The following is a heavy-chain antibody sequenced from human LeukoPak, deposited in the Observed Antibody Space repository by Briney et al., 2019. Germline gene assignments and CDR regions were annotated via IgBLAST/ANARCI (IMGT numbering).Heavy chain of an antibody. J-gene: IGHJ4*02. CDR1: GGSFSGYY. D-gene: IGHD6-19*01. V-gene: IGHV4-34*01. Sequence: SETLSLTCAVYGGSFSGYYWSWIRQPPGKGPEWIGEINHSGSTNYNPSLKSRVTISVDTSKNQFSLKLSSVTAADTAVYYCARAHRIAVAGPYFDYWGQGTLVTVSS. CDR3: ARAHRIAVAGPYFDY. CDR2: INHSGST.